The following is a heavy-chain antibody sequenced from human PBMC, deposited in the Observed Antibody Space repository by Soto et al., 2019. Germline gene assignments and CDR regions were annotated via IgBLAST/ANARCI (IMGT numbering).Heavy chain of an antibody. CDR1: GGSISSGVYY. V-gene: IGHV4-31*03. J-gene: IGHJ3*02. CDR3: ATGVESAAFDI. Sequence: QVQLQESGPGLVKPSQTLSLTCTVSGGSISSGVYYWSWIRQHPGKGLEWIGYIYYSGSTYYNPSLKSRVTISVDASKNQFSLKLSSVTAADTAVYYCATGVESAAFDIWGQGTMVTVSS. CDR2: IYYSGST. D-gene: IGHD3-10*01.